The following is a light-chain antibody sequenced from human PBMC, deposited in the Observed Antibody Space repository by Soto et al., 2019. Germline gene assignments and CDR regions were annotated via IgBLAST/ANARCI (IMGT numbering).Light chain of an antibody. V-gene: IGLV2-8*01. CDR1: SSDVGGYNY. CDR2: KVS. Sequence: QSALTQPPSASGSPGQSVTISCTGTSSDVGGYNYVSWYQQHPGKAPKLMIYKVSKRPSGVPDRFSGSKSGNTASLTVSGLQAEDEADYYCSSYGGSNNLVFGGGTKLTVL. J-gene: IGLJ2*01. CDR3: SSYGGSNNLV.